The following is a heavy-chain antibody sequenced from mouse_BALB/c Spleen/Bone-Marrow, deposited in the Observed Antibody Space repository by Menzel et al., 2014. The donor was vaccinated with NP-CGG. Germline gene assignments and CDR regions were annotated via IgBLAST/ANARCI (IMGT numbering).Heavy chain of an antibody. CDR3: ARGDYGSTYWFAY. CDR2: IWAGGGT. D-gene: IGHD1-1*01. CDR1: GFPLSSYG. V-gene: IGHV2-9*02. Sequence: QVHVKQSGPGLVAPSQSLSITCTVSGFPLSSYGVHWVRQCPGKGLEWLGIIWAGGGTNYNSALMSRLSISKDNSKSQVFLKMNSLQTDDTAMYYCARGDYGSTYWFAYWGQGTLATVSA. J-gene: IGHJ3*01.